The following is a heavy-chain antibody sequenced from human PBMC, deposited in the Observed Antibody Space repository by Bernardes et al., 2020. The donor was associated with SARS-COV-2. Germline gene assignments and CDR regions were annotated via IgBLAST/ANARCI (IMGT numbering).Heavy chain of an antibody. Sequence: ASVKVSCKASGYSFISDEIHWVRQATGQGLEWMGWINPNSGNKGYAEQFQGRVTMTRNISTSTVYMEISRLTSEDTAVYYCARSEDRSGWKPGDWLDPWGQGTLVSVSS. D-gene: IGHD6-19*01. CDR3: ARSEDRSGWKPGDWLDP. J-gene: IGHJ5*02. V-gene: IGHV1-8*01. CDR1: GYSFISDE. CDR2: INPNSGNK.